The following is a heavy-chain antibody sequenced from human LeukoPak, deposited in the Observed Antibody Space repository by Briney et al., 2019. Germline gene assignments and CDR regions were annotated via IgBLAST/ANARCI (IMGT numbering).Heavy chain of an antibody. J-gene: IGHJ3*01. D-gene: IGHD4-23*01. Sequence: GSLRLSCAASGFSFGSYAMSWVRQAPGKGLEWVSVISGSGVVTFYADSVQGRFTISRDSSKSTFYLQMNSLRAEDTAVYYCAKATTVVTLDDAFDLWGQGTLVTVSS. CDR2: ISGSGVVT. V-gene: IGHV3-23*01. CDR1: GFSFGSYA. CDR3: AKATTVVTLDDAFDL.